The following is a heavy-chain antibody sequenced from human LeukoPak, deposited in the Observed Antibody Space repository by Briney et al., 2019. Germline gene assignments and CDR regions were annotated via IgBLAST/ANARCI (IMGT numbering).Heavy chain of an antibody. V-gene: IGHV1-69*13. CDR1: GGTFSSYA. D-gene: IGHD3-22*01. CDR2: IIPIFGTA. J-gene: IGHJ4*02. CDR3: ASGTHYDGSGYYYSGYYFDY. Sequence: GASVKVSCKASGGTFSSYAISWVRQAPGQGLEWMGGIIPIFGTANYAQKFQGRVTITADESTSTAYMELSSLRSEDTAVYYCASGTHYDGSGYYYSGYYFDYWGQGTLVTVSS.